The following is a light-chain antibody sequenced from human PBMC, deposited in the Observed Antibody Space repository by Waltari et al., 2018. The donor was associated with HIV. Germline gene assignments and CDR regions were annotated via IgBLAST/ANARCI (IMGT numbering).Light chain of an antibody. Sequence: SYVLTPPPSVSVAPGKTARIPCGGNTLGSHSVHWYQQRPGQAPVLVTYDDSDRPSGIPERFSGSNSGNTATLTISRVEAGDEADYYCHVWDSRSVTFGGGTKLTVV. CDR1: TLGSHS. J-gene: IGLJ2*01. CDR2: DDS. CDR3: HVWDSRSVT. V-gene: IGLV3-21*03.